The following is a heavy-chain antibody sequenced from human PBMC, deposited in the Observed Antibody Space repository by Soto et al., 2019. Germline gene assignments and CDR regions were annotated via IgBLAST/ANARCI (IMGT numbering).Heavy chain of an antibody. Sequence: PGGSLRLSCAASGFIFSNSWMNWVRQAPGKGLEWVGRIKSKTDGVPTDYAASVKGRFTISRDDSKNTLYLQMNSLKTEDTAVYFYTTDPGPYSGAYWGQGTLVSVSS. CDR1: GFIFSNSW. CDR3: TTDPGPYSGAY. J-gene: IGHJ4*02. V-gene: IGHV3-15*07. CDR2: IKSKTDGVPT. D-gene: IGHD5-12*01.